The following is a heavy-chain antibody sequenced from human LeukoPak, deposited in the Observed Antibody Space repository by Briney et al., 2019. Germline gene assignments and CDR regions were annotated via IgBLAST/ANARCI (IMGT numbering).Heavy chain of an antibody. Sequence: GGSVRLSCAASGFSFTHYAMNGVRQAPGEGLEWVSTISGSGTVTYYSDSVKGRFTISRDYSTNTLYLQMNDLRTEDTAVYYCAYLGLSRDWNDVPGLQIDHWGQGTLVTVSS. V-gene: IGHV3-23*01. CDR2: ISGSGTVT. CDR3: AYLGLSRDWNDVPGLQIDH. CDR1: GFSFTHYA. J-gene: IGHJ4*02. D-gene: IGHD1-1*01.